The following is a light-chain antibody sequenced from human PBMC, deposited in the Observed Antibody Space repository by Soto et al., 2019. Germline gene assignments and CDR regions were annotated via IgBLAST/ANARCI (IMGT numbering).Light chain of an antibody. J-gene: IGKJ2*01. CDR3: QRYGSSPLYA. V-gene: IGKV3-20*01. CDR2: GTS. Sequence: EIVLTQSPGTLSLSPGERATFSCRTSQTVNTEFLAWYQQKPGLAPRLLIHGTSNRATGIPDRFSGSGSGTDFTLIIGALEPEDFAVYYCQRYGSSPLYAFGQGTKLEI. CDR1: QTVNTEF.